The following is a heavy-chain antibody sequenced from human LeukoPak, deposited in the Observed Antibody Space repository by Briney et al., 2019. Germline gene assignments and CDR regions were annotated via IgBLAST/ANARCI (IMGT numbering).Heavy chain of an antibody. J-gene: IGHJ3*02. D-gene: IGHD1-26*01. CDR1: GFTFSKNA. CDR3: PKNRWDRSGPFDI. Sequence: QTGGSLRLSCAASGFTFSKNAMSWVRQAPGKGLEWVSAMSGSGDSSYYADSVKGRFTISRDISKNTLYLQMNSLGVEDTAVYYCPKNRWDRSGPFDIWGQGTMATVSS. CDR2: MSGSGDSS. V-gene: IGHV3-23*01.